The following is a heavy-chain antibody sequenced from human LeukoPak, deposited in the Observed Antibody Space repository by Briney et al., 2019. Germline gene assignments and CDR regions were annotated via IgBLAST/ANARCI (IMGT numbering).Heavy chain of an antibody. CDR1: GGSISSSSSY. V-gene: IGHV4-39*01. D-gene: IGHD2-2*01. J-gene: IGHJ5*02. CDR3: ARIVVVPAATDP. Sequence: SETLSLTCTVSGGSISSSSSYWGWIRQPPGKGLEWIGSIYYSGSTYYNPSLKSRVTISVDTSKNQFSLKLSSVTDADTAVYYCARIVVVPAATDPWGQGTLVTVSS. CDR2: IYYSGST.